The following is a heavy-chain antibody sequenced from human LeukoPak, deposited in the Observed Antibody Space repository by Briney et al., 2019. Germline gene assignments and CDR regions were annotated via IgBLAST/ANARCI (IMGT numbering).Heavy chain of an antibody. CDR1: GFTFSSYA. V-gene: IGHV3-23*01. Sequence: GGSLRLSCAASGFTFSSYAMSWVRQAPGKGLEWVSAISGSGGSTYYADSVKGRFSISRDNSKNTLYLQMNSLRAEDTAVYYCAKDNYYDSSGYSYWGQGTLVTVSS. CDR3: AKDNYYDSSGYSY. CDR2: ISGSGGST. D-gene: IGHD3-22*01. J-gene: IGHJ4*02.